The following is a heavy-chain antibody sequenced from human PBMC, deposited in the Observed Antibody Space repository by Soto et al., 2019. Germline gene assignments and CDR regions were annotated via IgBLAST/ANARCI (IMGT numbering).Heavy chain of an antibody. CDR2: IYYSGST. CDR3: ARLTVTTFDYYFDY. CDR1: GGSISSSSYY. D-gene: IGHD4-17*01. V-gene: IGHV4-39*01. J-gene: IGHJ4*02. Sequence: SETLSLTCTVSGGSISSSSYYWGWIRQPPGKGLEWIGSIYYSGSTYYNPSLKSRVTISVDTSKNQFSLKLSSVTAADTAVYYCARLTVTTFDYYFDYWGQGTLVTVSS.